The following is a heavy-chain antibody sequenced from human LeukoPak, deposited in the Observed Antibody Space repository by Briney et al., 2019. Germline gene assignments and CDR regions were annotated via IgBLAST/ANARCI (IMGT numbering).Heavy chain of an antibody. Sequence: PSETLSLTCTVSSDSISNSAYHWGWIRQPPGRGLEWIGTIYYNRGTYYNPSLKSRVTISVDTSKNQFSLKLSSVTAADTAVYYCARLLVGIITTHGGDCWGQGTLVTVSS. CDR1: SDSISNSAYH. CDR3: ARLLVGIITTHGGDC. CDR2: IYYNRGT. D-gene: IGHD3-22*01. V-gene: IGHV4-39*01. J-gene: IGHJ4*02.